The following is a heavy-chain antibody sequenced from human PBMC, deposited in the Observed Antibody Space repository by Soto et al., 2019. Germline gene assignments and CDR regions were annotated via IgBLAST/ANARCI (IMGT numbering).Heavy chain of an antibody. CDR1: GGSISSYY. V-gene: IGHV4-59*01. CDR3: ARDGVYSGSYYSY. D-gene: IGHD1-26*01. Sequence: PSETLSLTCTVSGGSISSYYLSWIRQPPGKGLEWIGYIYYSGSTNYNPSLKSRVTISVDTSKNQFSLKLSSVTAADTAVYYCARDGVYSGSYYSYWGQGTLVTVSS. CDR2: IYYSGST. J-gene: IGHJ4*02.